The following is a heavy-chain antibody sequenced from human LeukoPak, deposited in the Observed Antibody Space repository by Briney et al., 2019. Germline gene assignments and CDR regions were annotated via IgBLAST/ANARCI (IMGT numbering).Heavy chain of an antibody. CDR1: GFTFSSYA. V-gene: IGHV3-23*01. D-gene: IGHD3-3*01. J-gene: IGHJ3*02. Sequence: PGGSLRLSCAASGFTFSSYAMSWVRQAPGKGLEWVSAISGSGGSTYYADSVKGRFTISRDNSKNTLYLQMNSLRAEDTAVYYCAKEGARFLEWLLPRNAFDIWGQGTMVTVSS. CDR3: AKEGARFLEWLLPRNAFDI. CDR2: ISGSGGST.